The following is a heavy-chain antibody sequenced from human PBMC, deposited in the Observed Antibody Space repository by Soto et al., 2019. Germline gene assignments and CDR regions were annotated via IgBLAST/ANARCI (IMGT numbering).Heavy chain of an antibody. CDR3: AKARSTFDWSTFDY. V-gene: IGHV3-30*18. CDR2: ISYDGSNK. CDR1: GFTFSSYG. J-gene: IGHJ4*02. D-gene: IGHD3-9*01. Sequence: QVQLVESGGGVVQPGRSLRLSCAASGFTFSSYGMHWVRQAPGKGLEWVAVISYDGSNKYYADSVKGRFTISRDNSKNTLYLQMNSLRAEDTAVYYCAKARSTFDWSTFDYWGQGTLVTVSS.